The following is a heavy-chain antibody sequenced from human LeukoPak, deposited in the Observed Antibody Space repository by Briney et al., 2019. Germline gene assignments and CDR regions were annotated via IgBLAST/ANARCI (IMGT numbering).Heavy chain of an antibody. CDR2: IYISGST. Sequence: PSETLSLTCTVSGGSISSYYWSWIRQPAGKALEWIGRIYISGSTNYNPSLKSRVTMSVDTSKNQFSLKLSSVTAADTAVYYCARDRGTWNDDGFDYWGQGTLVTVSS. CDR1: GGSISSYY. J-gene: IGHJ4*02. V-gene: IGHV4-4*07. CDR3: ARDRGTWNDDGFDY. D-gene: IGHD1-1*01.